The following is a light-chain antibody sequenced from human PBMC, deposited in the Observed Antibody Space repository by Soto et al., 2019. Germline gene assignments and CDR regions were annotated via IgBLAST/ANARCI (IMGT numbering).Light chain of an antibody. CDR2: GAS. CDR3: QQYGSSKLT. J-gene: IGKJ4*01. Sequence: EIVLTQSPSTLSLSPCERSTLSCRASQSVNNDYLAWYQQRPGQAPSLLIYGASRRASGIPDRFSGSGSGTDFTLTISGLEPEDFAVYYCQQYGSSKLTFGGGTKVDIK. CDR1: QSVNNDY. V-gene: IGKV3-20*01.